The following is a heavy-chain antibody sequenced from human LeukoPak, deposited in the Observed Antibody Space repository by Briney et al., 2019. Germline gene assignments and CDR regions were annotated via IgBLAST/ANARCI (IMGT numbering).Heavy chain of an antibody. Sequence: ASVTVSCKASGGTFSSYAISWVRQATGQGLEWMGWMNPNSGNIGYAQKFQGRVTMTRNTSISTAYMELSSLRSEDTAVYYCARGLGELLGDYYFDYWGQGTLVTVSS. CDR3: ARGLGELLGDYYFDY. D-gene: IGHD3-10*01. J-gene: IGHJ4*02. V-gene: IGHV1-8*02. CDR1: GGTFSSYA. CDR2: MNPNSGNI.